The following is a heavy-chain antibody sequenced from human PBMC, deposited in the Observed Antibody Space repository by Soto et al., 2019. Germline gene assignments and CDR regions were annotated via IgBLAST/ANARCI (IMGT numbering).Heavy chain of an antibody. CDR3: ARDPLWGTAMVLWYFDL. V-gene: IGHV3-30-3*01. CDR1: GFTFSSYA. Sequence: HPGGSLRLSCAASGFTFSSYAMHWVRKATGKGLEWVAVISYDGSNKYYADSVKGRFTISRDNSKNTLYLQMNSLRAEDTAVYYCARDPLWGTAMVLWYFDLWGRGTLVTVSS. D-gene: IGHD5-18*01. CDR2: ISYDGSNK. J-gene: IGHJ2*01.